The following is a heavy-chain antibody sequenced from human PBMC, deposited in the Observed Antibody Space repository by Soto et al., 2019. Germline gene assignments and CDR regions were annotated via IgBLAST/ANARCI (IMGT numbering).Heavy chain of an antibody. D-gene: IGHD6-13*01. CDR2: ISGSSSNI. Sequence: QVQLVESGGGLVKTRGSLRLSCAASGFIFSDYYMSWVRQAPGKGLEWISYISGSSSNIYYADSVKCRFTSSRDNAENSVFLQMKNLRDGDTARYYCAKITSSSWYAPVFPWGHGTLVTVSS. CDR1: GFIFSDYY. CDR3: AKITSSSWYAPVFP. J-gene: IGHJ5*02. V-gene: IGHV3-11*01.